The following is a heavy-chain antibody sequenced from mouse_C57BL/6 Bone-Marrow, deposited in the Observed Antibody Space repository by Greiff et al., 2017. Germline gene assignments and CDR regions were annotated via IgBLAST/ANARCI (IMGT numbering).Heavy chain of an antibody. CDR1: GFNIKDDY. Sequence: EVQRVESGAELVRPGASVKLSCTASGFNIKDDYIHWVKQRPEQGLEWIGWIDPEIGDTEYASKFPGKATITSDTSSNTAYLQLSSLTSEDTAVYYCSSFDGNYFDFWGQGTPPTVAS. J-gene: IGHJ2*01. D-gene: IGHD2-3*01. V-gene: IGHV14-4*01. CDR3: SSFDGNYFDF. CDR2: IDPEIGDT.